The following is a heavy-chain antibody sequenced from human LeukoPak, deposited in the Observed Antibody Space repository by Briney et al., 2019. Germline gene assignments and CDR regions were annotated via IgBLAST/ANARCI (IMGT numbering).Heavy chain of an antibody. CDR1: SGSITGYY. CDR3: ARDNSVRDEAWWFNP. D-gene: IGHD5-24*01. CDR2: VYATGTT. J-gene: IGHJ5*02. Sequence: LETLSLTCTVSSGSITGYYWSWIRQPPGKGLEWIGYVYATGTTNYNPSLETRATISIDTSKNQLSLTLTSVTAADTAVYYCARDNSVRDEAWWFNPWGQGTLVTVSS. V-gene: IGHV4-59*01.